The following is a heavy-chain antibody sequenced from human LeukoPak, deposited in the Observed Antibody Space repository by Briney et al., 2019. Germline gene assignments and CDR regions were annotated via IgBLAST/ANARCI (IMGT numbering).Heavy chain of an antibody. CDR1: GGSISTPNW. Sequence: PSEILSLTYAVCGGSISTPNWWGWVRHPPGKGLEWIGDPYHCGNTHYTPSLKSRVTISVDKSRDQFSLKLGSVTAADTAVYECAGGSFVFDPWGQGTLVTVSS. V-gene: IGHV4-4*02. D-gene: IGHD2-15*01. CDR3: AGGSFVFDP. CDR2: PYHCGNT. J-gene: IGHJ5*02.